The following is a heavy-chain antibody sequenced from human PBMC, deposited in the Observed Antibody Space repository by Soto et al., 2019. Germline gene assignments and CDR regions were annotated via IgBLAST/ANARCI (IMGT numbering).Heavy chain of an antibody. CDR2: ISPYNGNT. CDR1: GYTFTSYG. V-gene: IGHV1-18*04. J-gene: IGHJ4*02. Sequence: GASVKVSCKASGYTFTSYGITWVRQAPGQGLEWMGWISPYNGNTKYAQKLQGRVTMTTDTSTNTAYMELRSLRSDDTAVYYCARDLGIVGPTTNWGQGTLVTVSS. D-gene: IGHD1-26*01. CDR3: ARDLGIVGPTTN.